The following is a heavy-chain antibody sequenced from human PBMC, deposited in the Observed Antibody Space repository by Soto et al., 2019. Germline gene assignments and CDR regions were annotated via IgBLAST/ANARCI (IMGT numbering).Heavy chain of an antibody. J-gene: IGHJ4*02. D-gene: IGHD3-22*01. CDR3: ARVEVTMIVVD. V-gene: IGHV4-59*01. CDR1: GGSISSYY. Sequence: KPSETLSLTCTVSGGSISSYYWSWIRQPPGKGLEWIGYIYYSGSTNYNPSLKSRVTISVDTSKNQFSLKLSSVTAADTAVYYCARVEVTMIVVDWGQGTLVTVSS. CDR2: IYYSGST.